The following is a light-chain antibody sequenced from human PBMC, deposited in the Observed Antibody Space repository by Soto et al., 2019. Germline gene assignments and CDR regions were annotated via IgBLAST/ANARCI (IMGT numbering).Light chain of an antibody. V-gene: IGKV1-9*01. CDR2: AAS. Sequence: DIQLTQSPSFLSASVGDRVTITCRASQGTNRYLAWIQQKPGKAPKLLIYAASTLQTGVPSRFSGSGSGTEFSLTISSLQPEDFATYYCQQLSSYPWTFGQGTKVEIK. CDR3: QQLSSYPWT. CDR1: QGTNRY. J-gene: IGKJ1*01.